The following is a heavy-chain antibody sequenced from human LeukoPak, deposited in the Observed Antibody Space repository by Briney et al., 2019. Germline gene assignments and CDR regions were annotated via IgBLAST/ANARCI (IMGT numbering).Heavy chain of an antibody. CDR3: ATGGRDSSGYYYSRAGYFDF. V-gene: IGHV3-23*01. J-gene: IGHJ4*02. CDR2: INDGGTRT. CDR1: GFNFSTYG. D-gene: IGHD3-22*01. Sequence: GSLRLSCAASGFNFSTYGMSWVRQAPGKGPEWVSAINDGGTRTYYTDSVKGRFTISRDNSKSTLYLQFHSLRAEDTAIYFCATGGRDSSGYYYSRAGYFDFWGQGTLVTVSS.